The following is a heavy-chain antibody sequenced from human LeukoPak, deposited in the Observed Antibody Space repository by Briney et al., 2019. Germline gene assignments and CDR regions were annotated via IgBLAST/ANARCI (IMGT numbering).Heavy chain of an antibody. Sequence: PSETLSLTCAVYGGSFSGYYWSWIRQPPGKGLEWIGEINHSGSTNYNPSLKSRVTISVDTSKNQFSLKLSSVTAADTAVYYCARGEPHIVVVTATTSFDYWGQGTLVTVSS. V-gene: IGHV4-34*01. CDR3: ARGEPHIVVVTATTSFDY. J-gene: IGHJ4*02. CDR2: INHSGST. CDR1: GGSFSGYY. D-gene: IGHD2-21*02.